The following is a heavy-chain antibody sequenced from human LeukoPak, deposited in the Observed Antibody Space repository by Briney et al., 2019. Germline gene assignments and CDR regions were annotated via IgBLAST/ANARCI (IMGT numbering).Heavy chain of an antibody. J-gene: IGHJ5*02. CDR1: GFTFSSYA. V-gene: IGHV3-74*01. CDR2: INSDGSST. Sequence: PGGSLRLSCAASGFTFSSYAMSWVRQAPGKGLVWVSRINSDGSSTNYADSVKGRFTISRDNAKNTLYLQMNSLRAEDTAVYYCARDFYRNGWYWFDPWGQGTLVTVSS. D-gene: IGHD6-19*01. CDR3: ARDFYRNGWYWFDP.